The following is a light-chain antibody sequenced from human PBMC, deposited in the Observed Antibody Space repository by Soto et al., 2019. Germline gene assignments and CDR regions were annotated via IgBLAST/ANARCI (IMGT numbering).Light chain of an antibody. CDR2: AAS. V-gene: IGKV1-9*01. CDR3: QQLNSYPIT. CDR1: QGISSY. J-gene: IGKJ5*01. Sequence: IQLTQSRSSVPASVGDRVTXTCGASQGISSYLAWYQQKPGKAPKLLIYAASTWKSGVASRFSGSGSGTDFTLTISSLQPEDFATYYCQQLNSYPITFGRGTGMGIK.